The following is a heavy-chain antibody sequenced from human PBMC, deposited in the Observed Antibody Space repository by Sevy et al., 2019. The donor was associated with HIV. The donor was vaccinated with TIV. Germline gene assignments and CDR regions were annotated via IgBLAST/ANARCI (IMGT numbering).Heavy chain of an antibody. Sequence: GGSLRLSCAASGFTFSSYWMTWVRQAPGKGLEWVANINQVGSEKFYVDSVKGRSTISRDNAKNSLYLQMNSLRVEDTAVYYCARPYRTDPFYYSGSSGYYYPSYFDSWGQGTLVTVSS. V-gene: IGHV3-7*01. CDR2: INQVGSEK. D-gene: IGHD3-22*01. CDR1: GFTFSSYW. CDR3: ARPYRTDPFYYSGSSGYYYPSYFDS. J-gene: IGHJ4*02.